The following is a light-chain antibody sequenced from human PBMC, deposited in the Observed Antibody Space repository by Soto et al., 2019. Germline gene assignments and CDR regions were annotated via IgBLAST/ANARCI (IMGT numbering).Light chain of an antibody. CDR2: GAS. V-gene: IGKV3-20*01. Sequence: ENVLTQSPGTLSLSPGDRATLSCRASQTVTNNFLAWYQQRPGQAPRLLLYGASSRATGIPDRFSGGGSGTDFTLTISSLEPEDFAVYYCQQYGSSPRTFGQGTKVDIK. CDR3: QQYGSSPRT. J-gene: IGKJ1*01. CDR1: QTVTNNF.